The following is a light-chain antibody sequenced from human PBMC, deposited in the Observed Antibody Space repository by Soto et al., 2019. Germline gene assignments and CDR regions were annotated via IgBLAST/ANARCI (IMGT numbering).Light chain of an antibody. J-gene: IGKJ4*01. CDR3: QQYNNWPPLT. V-gene: IGKV3-15*01. CDR2: GAS. Sequence: EIVMTQSPATLSVSPGERATLSCRASQSVSSNLAWYQQKPGQAPRILIYGASTRATGIPARFSGSGSGTEFTITISSRQSEDFAVYYCQQYNNWPPLTFGGGTKVEIK. CDR1: QSVSSN.